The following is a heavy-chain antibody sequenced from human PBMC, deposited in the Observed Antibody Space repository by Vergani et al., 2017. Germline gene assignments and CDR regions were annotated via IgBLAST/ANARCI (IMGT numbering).Heavy chain of an antibody. CDR3: ARHYDILTSHFDY. CDR1: GFTFSSYS. V-gene: IGHV3-21*01. CDR2: ISSSSSYI. J-gene: IGHJ4*02. Sequence: EVQLVESGGGLVKPGGSLRLSCAASGFTFSSYSMNWVRQAPGKGLEWVSSISSSSSYIYYADSVKGRFTISRDNAKNSLYLQMNSLRAEDTAVYYCARHYDILTSHFDYWGQGTLVTVSS. D-gene: IGHD3-9*01.